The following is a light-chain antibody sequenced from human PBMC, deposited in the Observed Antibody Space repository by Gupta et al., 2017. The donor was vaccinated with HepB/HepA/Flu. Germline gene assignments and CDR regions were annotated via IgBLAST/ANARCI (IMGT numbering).Light chain of an antibody. J-gene: IGKJ1*01. CDR1: QSASSN. CDR3: KQDKNWPRT. Sequence: IVMSQSTATLSVSPGARATLSCSASQSASSNLAWYQQKPGQAPRLLIFGESTRATDIPARFSSSGSGTEFTLTINSLQSDDFAVYYCKQDKNWPRTFGQGTKVEIK. V-gene: IGKV3-15*01. CDR2: GES.